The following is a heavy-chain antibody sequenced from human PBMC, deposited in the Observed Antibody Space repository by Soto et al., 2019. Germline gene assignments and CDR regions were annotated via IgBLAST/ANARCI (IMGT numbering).Heavy chain of an antibody. CDR1: GGSFSGYY. J-gene: IGHJ4*02. CDR3: NYYDSSGYYYWDY. D-gene: IGHD3-22*01. V-gene: IGHV4-34*01. CDR2: INHSGST. Sequence: SETLSLTCAVYGGSFSGYYWSWIRQPPGKGLEWIGEINHSGSTNYNPSLKSRVTISVDTSKNQFSLKLSSVTAADTAVYYCNYYDSSGYYYWDYWGQGTLVNVS.